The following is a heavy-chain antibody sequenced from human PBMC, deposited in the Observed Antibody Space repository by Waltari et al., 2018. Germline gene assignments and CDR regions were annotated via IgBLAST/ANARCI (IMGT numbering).Heavy chain of an antibody. Sequence: QVQLQESGPGLVKPSQTLSLTCTVSGGSISSGSYYWSWIRQPAGKGLEWIGRIYTSGSTNYNPALKSRVTISVDTSKNQFSLKLSSGTAADTAVYYCARGVMTTVRSSALLNYWGQGTLVTVSS. J-gene: IGHJ4*02. V-gene: IGHV4-61*02. CDR2: IYTSGST. CDR1: GGSISSGSYY. CDR3: ARGVMTTVRSSALLNY. D-gene: IGHD4-17*01.